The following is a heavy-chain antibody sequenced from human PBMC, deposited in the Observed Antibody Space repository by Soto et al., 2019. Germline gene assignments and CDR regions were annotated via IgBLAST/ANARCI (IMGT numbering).Heavy chain of an antibody. CDR3: AKGRSYYYYYGVDV. J-gene: IGHJ6*02. CDR2: IIDSGAST. CDR1: GFTFRSCA. V-gene: IGHV3-23*01. Sequence: PGGSLRLSCAASGFTFRSCAMGWVRQAPGKGLEWVSDIIDSGASTYYADSVKGRFTISRDNSKSTLYLQMNSLRAEDTVLYYCAKGRSYYYYYGVDVWGQGTTVTVSS.